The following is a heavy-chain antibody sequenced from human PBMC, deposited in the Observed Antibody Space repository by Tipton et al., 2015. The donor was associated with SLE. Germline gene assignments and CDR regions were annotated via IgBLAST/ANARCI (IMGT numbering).Heavy chain of an antibody. CDR1: GGSISSGGYY. V-gene: IGHV4-31*01. CDR2: IHYSGTN. J-gene: IGHJ6*03. CDR3: AGSNNYYYYYMNV. D-gene: IGHD4-11*01. Sequence: TLSLTCTVSGGSISSGGYYWSWIRHHLGKGMEGLGHIHYSGTNYYNPSLKSPVTISVDTSKNQFSLKLNSVTAADTAVYYCAGSNNYYYYYMNVWGKGTTVTASS.